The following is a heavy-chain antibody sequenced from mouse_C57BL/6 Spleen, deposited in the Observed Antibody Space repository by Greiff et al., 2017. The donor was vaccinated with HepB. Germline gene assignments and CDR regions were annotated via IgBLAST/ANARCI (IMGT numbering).Heavy chain of an antibody. CDR2: INPSNGGT. V-gene: IGHV1-53*01. D-gene: IGHD2-4*01. CDR3: ARGGVYYDYALFAY. CDR1: GYTFTSYW. J-gene: IGHJ3*01. Sequence: VQLQQPGTELVKPGASVKLSCKASGYTFTSYWMHWVKQRPGQGLEWIGNINPSNGGTNYNEKFKSKATLTVDKSSSTAYMQLSSLTAEDSAVYYCARGGVYYDYALFAYWGQGTLVTVSA.